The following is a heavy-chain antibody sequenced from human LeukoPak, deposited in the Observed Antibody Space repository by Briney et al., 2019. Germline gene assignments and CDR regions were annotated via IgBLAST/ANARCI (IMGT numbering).Heavy chain of an antibody. J-gene: IGHJ4*02. CDR1: GFTFRNYA. CDR2: ISGSGGST. CDR3: AKAFSSGWSIDY. V-gene: IGHV3-23*01. D-gene: IGHD6-19*01. Sequence: GGSLRLSCAASGFTFRNYAMSWVRQAPRKGLEWVSTISGSGGSTYYADSVKGRFTISRDNSKNTVYLQMNSLRAEDTALYYCAKAFSSGWSIDYWGRGTLVTVSS.